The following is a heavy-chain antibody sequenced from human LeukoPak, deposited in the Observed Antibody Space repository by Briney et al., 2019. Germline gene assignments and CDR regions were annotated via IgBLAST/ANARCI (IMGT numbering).Heavy chain of an antibody. D-gene: IGHD6-19*01. CDR3: ASPYSSGWYAEHEPFDY. CDR2: IIPIFGTE. J-gene: IGHJ4*02. CDR1: GGTFSSYA. Sequence: SVKVSCKASGGTFSSYAISWVRQAPGQGLEWMGGIIPIFGTENYAQKFQGRVTITTDESTSTAYMELSSLRSEDTAVYYCASPYSSGWYAEHEPFDYWGQGTLVTVSS. V-gene: IGHV1-69*05.